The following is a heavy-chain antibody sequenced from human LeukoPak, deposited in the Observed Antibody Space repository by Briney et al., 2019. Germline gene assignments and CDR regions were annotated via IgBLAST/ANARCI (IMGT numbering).Heavy chain of an antibody. CDR2: IIPILGIA. V-gene: IGHV1-69*04. J-gene: IGHJ4*02. CDR1: GGTFSSYA. CDR3: ARVSPSGPGAVKYATNEKHFDY. Sequence: GASVKVSCKASGGTFSSYAISWVRQAPRQGLEWMGRIIPILGIANYAQKFQGRVTITADKSTSTAYMELSSLRSEDTAVYYCARVSPSGPGAVKYATNEKHFDYWGQGTLVTVSS. D-gene: IGHD1-1*01.